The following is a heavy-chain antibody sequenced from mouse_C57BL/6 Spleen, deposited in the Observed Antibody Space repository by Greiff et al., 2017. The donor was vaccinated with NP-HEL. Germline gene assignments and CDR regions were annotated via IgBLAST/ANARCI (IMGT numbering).Heavy chain of an antibody. CDR1: GYTFTSYW. Sequence: VQLQQSGTVLARPGASVKMSCKTSGYTFTSYWMHWVKQRPGQGLEWIGAIYPGNSDTSYNQKFKGKAKLTAVTSASTAYMELSSLTNEDSAVYYCPSTTVVATGGFDYWGQGTTLTVSS. V-gene: IGHV1-5*01. J-gene: IGHJ2*01. CDR2: IYPGNSDT. CDR3: PSTTVVATGGFDY. D-gene: IGHD1-1*01.